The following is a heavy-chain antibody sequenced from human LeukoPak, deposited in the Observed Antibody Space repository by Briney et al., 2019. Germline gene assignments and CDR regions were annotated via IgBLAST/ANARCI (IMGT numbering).Heavy chain of an antibody. CDR3: ARGFRWWSSGWYVDY. CDR1: GGSISSGGYY. V-gene: IGHV4-30-2*01. D-gene: IGHD6-19*01. Sequence: SETLSLTCTVSGGSISSGGYYWSWIRQPPGKGLEWIGYIYHSGSTYYNPSLKSRVTISVDTSKNQFSLKLSSVTAADTAVYYCARGFRWWSSGWYVDYWGQGTLVTVSS. CDR2: IYHSGST. J-gene: IGHJ4*02.